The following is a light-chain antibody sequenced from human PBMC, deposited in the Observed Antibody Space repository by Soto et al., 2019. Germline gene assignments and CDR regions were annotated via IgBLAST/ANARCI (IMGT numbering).Light chain of an antibody. CDR2: RNN. CDR3: AALDDSLREV. V-gene: IGLV1-47*01. Sequence: QSVLTQPPSASGTPGQRVTISCSGSSSNIGSNYVYWYQQLPGTAPKLLIYRNNQRPSGVPDRFSGSKSGTSASLAISGLRSDDEADYYCAALDDSLREVFGGGTKLTVL. J-gene: IGLJ2*01. CDR1: SSNIGSNY.